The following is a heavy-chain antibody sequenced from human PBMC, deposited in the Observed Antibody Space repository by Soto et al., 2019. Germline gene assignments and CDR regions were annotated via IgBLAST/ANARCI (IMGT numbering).Heavy chain of an antibody. Sequence: SVKVSCKASGGSFSSYTSSWVRQAPGQGLEWMGRIIPILGIANYAQKFQGRVTITADKSASTAYMELSSLRSEDTAVYYCAKEQRVGYCSSTSCPIDYWGQGTLVTVSS. CDR1: GGSFSSYT. CDR2: IIPILGIA. CDR3: AKEQRVGYCSSTSCPIDY. V-gene: IGHV1-69*02. D-gene: IGHD2-2*01. J-gene: IGHJ4*02.